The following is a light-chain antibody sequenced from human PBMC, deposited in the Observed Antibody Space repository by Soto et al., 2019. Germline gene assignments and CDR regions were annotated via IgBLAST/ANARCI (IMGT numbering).Light chain of an antibody. V-gene: IGKV1-6*01. J-gene: IGKJ4*01. CDR2: AAS. Sequence: AIQVTQSPSSLSSSVLERFTITCRASQGIRNDLGWYQQKPGKAPELLIYAASILQSGVPSRFSGSGSGTDFTLTITSLQPEDFAIYYCLQDYTYPRTFGGGTKVDIK. CDR3: LQDYTYPRT. CDR1: QGIRND.